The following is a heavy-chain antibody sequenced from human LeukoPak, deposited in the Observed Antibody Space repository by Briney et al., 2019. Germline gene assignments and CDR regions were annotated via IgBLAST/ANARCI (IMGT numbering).Heavy chain of an antibody. V-gene: IGHV3-23*01. J-gene: IGHJ4*02. D-gene: IGHD6-13*01. CDR3: AKGSSSWNPYFDY. CDR2: ISGSGGST. Sequence: GGSLRLSCVATGFTFSNYAMNWVRQAPGKGLEWVSAISGSGGSTYYADSVKGRFTISRDNSKNTLYLQMNSLRAEDTAVYYCAKGSSSWNPYFDYWGQGTLVTVSS. CDR1: GFTFSNYA.